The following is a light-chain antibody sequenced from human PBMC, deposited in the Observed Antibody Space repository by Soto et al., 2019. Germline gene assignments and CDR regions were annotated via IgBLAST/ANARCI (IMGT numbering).Light chain of an antibody. CDR1: SSDVGGYDF. CDR3: SSYAGRYILGV. Sequence: QSALTQPRSVSGSPGQSVTLSCTGTSSDVGGYDFVSWYQQYPGKAPKLIIYDVTKRTSGVPDRFSGSKSGNSASLTISGLQAEDEADSYCSSYAGRYILGVFGGGTKLTVL. V-gene: IGLV2-11*01. J-gene: IGLJ3*02. CDR2: DVT.